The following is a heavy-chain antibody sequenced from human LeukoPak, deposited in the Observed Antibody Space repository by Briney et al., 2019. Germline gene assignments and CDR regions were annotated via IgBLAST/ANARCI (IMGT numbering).Heavy chain of an antibody. Sequence: GGSLRLSCAASGFTFSDYYMSWIRQAPAKGLEWVSYISSSGSTIYYADSVKGRFTISRDNAKNSLYLQMNSLRAEDTAVYYCARVGYYDSSGYPTAFDIWGQGTMVTVSS. D-gene: IGHD3-22*01. CDR3: ARVGYYDSSGYPTAFDI. CDR2: ISSSGSTI. CDR1: GFTFSDYY. J-gene: IGHJ3*02. V-gene: IGHV3-11*01.